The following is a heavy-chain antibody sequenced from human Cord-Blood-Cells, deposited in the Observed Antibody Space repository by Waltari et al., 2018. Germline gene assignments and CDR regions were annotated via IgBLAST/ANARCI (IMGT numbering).Heavy chain of an antibody. D-gene: IGHD6-13*01. Sequence: QVQLQQWGAGLLKPSETLSLTCAVYGGSFSGYYWSWIRPPPGKGLGWMGEINHSGSTNYNPSLKSRVTISVDTSKNQFSLKLSSVTAADTAVYYCARGDHTRVPQQLVYDYWGQGTLVTVSS. CDR1: GGSFSGYY. CDR3: ARGDHTRVPQQLVYDY. J-gene: IGHJ4*02. CDR2: INHSGST. V-gene: IGHV4-34*01.